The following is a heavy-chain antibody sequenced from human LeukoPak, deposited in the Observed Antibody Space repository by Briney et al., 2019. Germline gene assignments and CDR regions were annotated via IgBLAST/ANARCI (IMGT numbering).Heavy chain of an antibody. D-gene: IGHD2-2*02. V-gene: IGHV4-59*01. CDR2: IYYSGST. Sequence: SETLSLTCTVSGGPISSYYWSWIRQPPGKGLEWIGYIYYSGSTNYNPSLKSRVTISVDTSKNQFSLKLSSVTAADTAVYYCARGRGVVPAAIPYFDYWGQGTLVTVSS. CDR1: GGPISSYY. CDR3: ARGRGVVPAAIPYFDY. J-gene: IGHJ4*02.